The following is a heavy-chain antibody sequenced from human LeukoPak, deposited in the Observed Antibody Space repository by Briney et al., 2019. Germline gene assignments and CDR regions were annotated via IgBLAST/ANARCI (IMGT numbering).Heavy chain of an antibody. Sequence: PGGSLRLSCAASGLTSRFAFSDYYMRWVRQAPGKGLEWVTAISGSGGSTYYADSVKGRFTISRDNSKNTLYLQMNSLRAEDTAVYYCAKAITMIVVVITPFDYWGQGTLVTVSS. V-gene: IGHV3-23*01. CDR3: AKAITMIVVVITPFDY. CDR1: GLTSRFAFSDYY. D-gene: IGHD3-22*01. CDR2: ISGSGGST. J-gene: IGHJ4*02.